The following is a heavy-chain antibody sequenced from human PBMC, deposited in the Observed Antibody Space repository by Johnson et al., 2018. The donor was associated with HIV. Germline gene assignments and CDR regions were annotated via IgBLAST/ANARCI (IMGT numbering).Heavy chain of an antibody. CDR1: GFTVSSNY. J-gene: IGHJ3*02. CDR2: IYSGGST. V-gene: IGHV3-53*01. CDR3: AKEGEGYYGSGSLGFDAFDI. Sequence: VQLVESGGGLIQPGGSLRLSCAASGFTVSSNYMSWVRQAPGKGLEWVSVIYSGGSTYYADSVKGRFTISRDNSKNTLYLQMNSLRAEDTAVYYCAKEGEGYYGSGSLGFDAFDIWGQGTMVTVSS. D-gene: IGHD3-10*01.